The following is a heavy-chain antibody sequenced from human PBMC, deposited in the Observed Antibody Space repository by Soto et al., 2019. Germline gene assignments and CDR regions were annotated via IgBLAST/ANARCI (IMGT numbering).Heavy chain of an antibody. CDR3: ARRRYCGADCYSKYYYGMDL. D-gene: IGHD2-21*02. CDR1: GSTFSRYT. Sequence: QVQLVQSGAEVKKPGSSVKVSCRASGSTFSRYTVSWVRQAPGQGLEWMGRIIPVLGVTNYAPKFKGSVTITAYKSKTTVYMELSSLRSGDTAIYYCARRRYCGADCYSKYYYGMDLWGQGTTVTVSS. CDR2: IIPVLGVT. V-gene: IGHV1-69*02. J-gene: IGHJ6*02.